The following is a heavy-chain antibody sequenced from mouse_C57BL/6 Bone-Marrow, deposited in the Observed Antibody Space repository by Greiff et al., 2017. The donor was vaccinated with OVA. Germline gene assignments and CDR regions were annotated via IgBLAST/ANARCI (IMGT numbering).Heavy chain of an antibody. Sequence: EVMLVESGGGLVQPGGSLKLSCAASGFTFSDYYMYWVRQTPEKRLEWVAYISNGGGSTYYPDTVKGRFTISRDNAKNTLYLQMSRLKSEDTAMYYCARDSGNCFDYWGQGTTLTVSS. CDR1: GFTFSDYY. J-gene: IGHJ2*01. CDR3: ARDSGNCFDY. CDR2: ISNGGGST. V-gene: IGHV5-12*01.